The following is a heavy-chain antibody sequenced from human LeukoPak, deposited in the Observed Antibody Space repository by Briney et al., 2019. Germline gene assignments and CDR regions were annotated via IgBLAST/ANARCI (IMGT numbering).Heavy chain of an antibody. Sequence: SETLSLTCTVSNYPISSGYYWGWIRQAPGKGLEWIGSIYHSGSTYYNPSLKSRVTISVDTSKNQISLKVTSVTAADSAVYFFATDYGGNSRDFDYWGQGTLVTVSS. V-gene: IGHV4-38-2*02. CDR1: NYPISSGYY. CDR2: IYHSGST. J-gene: IGHJ4*02. CDR3: ATDYGGNSRDFDY. D-gene: IGHD4-23*01.